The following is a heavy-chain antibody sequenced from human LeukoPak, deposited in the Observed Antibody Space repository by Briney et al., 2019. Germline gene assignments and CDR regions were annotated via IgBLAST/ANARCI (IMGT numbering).Heavy chain of an antibody. D-gene: IGHD2-8*02. V-gene: IGHV1-46*01. CDR1: GYTFTSYY. J-gene: IGHJ3*02. CDR2: INPSGGST. Sequence: ASVKVSCKASGYTFTSYYMHWVRQAPGQGLEWMGIINPSGGSTSYAQKFQGRVTMTRDTSTSTVYMELSSLRSEDTAVYYCANCPVRMHDAFDIWGQGTMVTVSS. CDR3: ANCPVRMHDAFDI.